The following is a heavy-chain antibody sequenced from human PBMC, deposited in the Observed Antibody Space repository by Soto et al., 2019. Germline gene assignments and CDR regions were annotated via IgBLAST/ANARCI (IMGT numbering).Heavy chain of an antibody. D-gene: IGHD3-16*01. CDR3: TTGRYTFGLDS. V-gene: IGHV3-15*01. CDR2: VKSITDAGTT. Sequence: GGSLRLSCAVSGITFSDAWMTWVRQVPGKGLEWVGRVKSITDAGTTTYAAPVKGRFSISRDDSKSTLFLQMNSLKIEDTAVYYCTTGRYTFGLDSWGQGILVTVSS. CDR1: GITFSDAW. J-gene: IGHJ4*02.